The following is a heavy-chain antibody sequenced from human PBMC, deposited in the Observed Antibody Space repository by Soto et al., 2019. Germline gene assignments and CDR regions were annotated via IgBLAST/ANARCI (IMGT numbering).Heavy chain of an antibody. D-gene: IGHD1-26*01. J-gene: IGHJ4*02. CDR3: AKYEYSGSYFDN. CDR2: ISSSGSSI. CDR1: GFNFSIYT. V-gene: IGHV3-48*01. Sequence: PGWSLRLSCAASGFNFSIYTMNWVRQAPGKGLEWISYISSSGSSIYYADSVKGRFTISRDNAKNSLYLQMHSLRAEDTAVYYCAKYEYSGSYFDNWGQGTLVTVSS.